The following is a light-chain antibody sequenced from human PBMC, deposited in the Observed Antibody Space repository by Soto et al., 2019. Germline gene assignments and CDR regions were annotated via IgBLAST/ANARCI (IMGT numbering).Light chain of an antibody. CDR3: QQYGSSPWT. V-gene: IGKV3-20*01. Sequence: EIVLTQSPGTLSLSPGERATLSCRASQSVGSSYLAWYQQKPGQAPRLLIYDASSRATGIPDRFSGGASGTEFTLTISRLEPEDFAVYYCQQYGSSPWTFGQGTKVEIK. CDR2: DAS. J-gene: IGKJ1*01. CDR1: QSVGSSY.